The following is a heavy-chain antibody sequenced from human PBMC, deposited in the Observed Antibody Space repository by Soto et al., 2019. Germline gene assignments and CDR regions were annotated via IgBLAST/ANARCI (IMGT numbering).Heavy chain of an antibody. CDR2: IYHSGST. D-gene: IGHD1-26*01. J-gene: IGHJ4*02. CDR3: ARHSGSYFRDY. CDR1: GDFISSSNW. Sequence: QVQLQESGPGLVKPSGTLSLTCAVSGDFISSSNWWSCVRQPRGKGLEWIGEIYHSGSTNYNPSLKSRVTISVDKSKNQFSLNLNSVTAADTAVYYCARHSGSYFRDYWGQGTLVTVSS. V-gene: IGHV4-4*02.